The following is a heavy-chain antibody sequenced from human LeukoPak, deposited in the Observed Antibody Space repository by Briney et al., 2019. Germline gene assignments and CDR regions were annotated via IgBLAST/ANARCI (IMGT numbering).Heavy chain of an antibody. J-gene: IGHJ4*02. D-gene: IGHD3-22*01. CDR1: GYTFTSYD. CDR2: IIPILGIA. CDR3: APYYYDSSGYYPIDY. V-gene: IGHV1-69*04. Sequence: ASVKVSCKASGYTFTSYDISWVRQAPGQGLEWMGRIIPILGIANYAQKFQGRVTITADKSTSTAYMELSSLRSEDTAVYYCAPYYYDSSGYYPIDYWGQGTLVTVSS.